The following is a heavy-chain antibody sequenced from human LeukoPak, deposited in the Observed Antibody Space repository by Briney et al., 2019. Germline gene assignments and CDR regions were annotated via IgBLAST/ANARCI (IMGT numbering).Heavy chain of an antibody. V-gene: IGHV3-48*03. D-gene: IGHD3-22*01. CDR3: AREGGYDTLDY. J-gene: IGHJ4*02. CDR2: ISSSGSTI. CDR1: GFTFSSYE. Sequence: PGGSLSLSCAASGFTFSSYEMNWVRQAPGKGLEWVSYISSSGSTIYYADSVKGRFTISRDNAKNSLYLQMDSLRAEDTAVYYCAREGGYDTLDYWGQGTLVTVSS.